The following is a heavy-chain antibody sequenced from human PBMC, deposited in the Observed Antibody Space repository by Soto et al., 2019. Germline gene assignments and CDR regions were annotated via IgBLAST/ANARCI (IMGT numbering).Heavy chain of an antibody. CDR1: GYTFTSYY. J-gene: IGHJ6*02. CDR3: ARDLIVVVAAGDYYYGMDV. Sequence: ASVKVSCKASGYTFTSYYMHCVRQAPGQGLEWMGIINPSGGSTSYAQKFQGRVTMTRDTSTSTVYMELSSLRSEDTAVYYCARDLIVVVAAGDYYYGMDVWGQGTTVTVSS. V-gene: IGHV1-46*01. CDR2: INPSGGST. D-gene: IGHD2-15*01.